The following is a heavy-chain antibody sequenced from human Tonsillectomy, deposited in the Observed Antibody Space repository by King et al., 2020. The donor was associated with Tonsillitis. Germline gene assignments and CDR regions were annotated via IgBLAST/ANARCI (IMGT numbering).Heavy chain of an antibody. D-gene: IGHD6-13*01. V-gene: IGHV3-23*04. J-gene: IGHJ3*02. Sequence: VQLVESGGGLVQPGGSLRLSCAASGFTVSSYAMSWVRQAPGKGREWVSAISGSGGSTYYADSVKGRFTISRDNSKNTLYLQMNSLRAEDTAVYYCAKDFRGYSSSWFDAFDIWGQGTMVTVSS. CDR2: ISGSGGST. CDR1: GFTVSSYA. CDR3: AKDFRGYSSSWFDAFDI.